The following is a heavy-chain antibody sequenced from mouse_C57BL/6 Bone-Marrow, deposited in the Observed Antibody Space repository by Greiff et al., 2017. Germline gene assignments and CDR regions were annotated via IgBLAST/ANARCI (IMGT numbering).Heavy chain of an antibody. CDR1: GYTFTSYW. D-gene: IGHD2-5*01. CDR2: IYPGSGST. J-gene: IGHJ1*03. V-gene: IGHV1-55*01. Sequence: QVQLQQPGAELVKPGASVKMSCKASGYTFTSYWITWVKQRPGQGLEWIGDIYPGSGSTNYNEKFKSKATLTVDTSSSPAYMPLSSLTSEDSAVYYCARPYYSNYWYFDVWGTGTTVTVSS. CDR3: ARPYYSNYWYFDV.